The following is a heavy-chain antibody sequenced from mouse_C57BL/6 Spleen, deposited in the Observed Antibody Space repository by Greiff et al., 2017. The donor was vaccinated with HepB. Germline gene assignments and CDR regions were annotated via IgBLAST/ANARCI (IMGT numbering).Heavy chain of an antibody. J-gene: IGHJ1*03. V-gene: IGHV14-2*01. CDR1: GFNIKDYY. D-gene: IGHD1-1*01. Sequence: EVQLQQSGAELVKPGASVKLSCTASGFNIKDYYMHWVKQRTEQGLEWIGRIDPEDGETKYAPKFQGKATMTADTSSNTAYLQLSSLTSEDTAVYYCARGYGSSLWYFDVWGTGTTVTVSS. CDR2: IDPEDGET. CDR3: ARGYGSSLWYFDV.